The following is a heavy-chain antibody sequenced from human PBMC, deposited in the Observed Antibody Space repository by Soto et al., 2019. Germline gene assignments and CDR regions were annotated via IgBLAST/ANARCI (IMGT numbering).Heavy chain of an antibody. V-gene: IGHV3-23*01. CDR1: GFTFSSYA. D-gene: IGHD6-19*01. CDR2: ISGSGGST. CDR3: AKRGRIAVAGVGAFDI. Sequence: EVQLLESGGGLVQPGGSLRLSCAASGFTFSSYAMSWVRQAPGKGLEWVSAISGSGGSTYYADSVKGRFTISRDNSKNTLDLQMNSLRAEDTAVYYCAKRGRIAVAGVGAFDIWGQGTMVTVSS. J-gene: IGHJ3*02.